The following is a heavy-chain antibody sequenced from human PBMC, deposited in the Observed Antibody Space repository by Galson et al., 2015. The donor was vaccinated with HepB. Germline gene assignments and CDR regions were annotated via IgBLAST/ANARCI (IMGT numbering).Heavy chain of an antibody. D-gene: IGHD1-1*01. V-gene: IGHV1-18*01. CDR3: ATGGRSGTTAEY. J-gene: IGHJ4*02. CDR2: ISPNNGNR. Sequence: SVKVSCKASGYTFTNYAISWVRQAPGQGPEWMGWISPNNGNRELSHKLQGRLTMTTDTSTSTAYMELKSLRSDDTAVYYCATGGRSGTTAEYWGQGTLVTVSS. CDR1: GYTFTNYA.